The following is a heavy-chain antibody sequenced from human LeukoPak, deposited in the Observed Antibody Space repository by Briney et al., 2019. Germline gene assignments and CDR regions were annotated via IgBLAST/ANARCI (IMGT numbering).Heavy chain of an antibody. V-gene: IGHV3-7*04. CDR2: IKQDGSEK. CDR1: GFTFSSYW. Sequence: GGSLRLPCAASGFTFSSYWMSWVRQAPGKGLEWVANIKQDGSEKYYVDSVKGRFTISRDNAKNSLYLQMNSLRAEDTAVYYCAGAYYDILTGSETPSDYWGQGTLVTVSS. D-gene: IGHD3-9*01. CDR3: AGAYYDILTGSETPSDY. J-gene: IGHJ4*02.